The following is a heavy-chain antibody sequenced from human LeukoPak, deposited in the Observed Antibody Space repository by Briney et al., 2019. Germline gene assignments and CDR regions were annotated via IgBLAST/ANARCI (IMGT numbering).Heavy chain of an antibody. CDR1: GFTFDDYA. D-gene: IGHD3-16*02. CDR3: AKNRYSNTRGY. Sequence: GGSLRLSCAASGFTFDDYAMHWVRQAPGKGLEWVSGISWNSGSIGYADSVKGRFTISRDNAKNSLYLQMNSLRAEDTALYYCAKNRYSNTRGYWGQGTLVTVSS. V-gene: IGHV3-9*01. CDR2: ISWNSGSI. J-gene: IGHJ4*02.